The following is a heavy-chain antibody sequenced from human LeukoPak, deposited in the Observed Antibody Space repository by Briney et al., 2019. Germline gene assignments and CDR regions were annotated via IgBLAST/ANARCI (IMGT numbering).Heavy chain of an antibody. J-gene: IGHJ6*02. Sequence: GGSLRLSCAASGFTFSSYAMHWVRQAPGKGLEWVAVISYDGSNKYYADSVKGRFTISRDNSKNTLYLQMNSLRAEDTAVYYCARGCRDGYNKWFSVLLAEGGYYYYGMDVWGQGTTVTVSS. CDR1: GFTFSSYA. CDR2: ISYDGSNK. CDR3: ARGCRDGYNKWFSVLLAEGGYYYYGMDV. D-gene: IGHD5-24*01. V-gene: IGHV3-30*04.